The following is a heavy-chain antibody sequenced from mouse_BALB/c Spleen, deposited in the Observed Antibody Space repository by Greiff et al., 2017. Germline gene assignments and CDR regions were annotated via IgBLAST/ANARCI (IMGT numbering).Heavy chain of an antibody. CDR3: ARKASIHYYGYDYAMDY. V-gene: IGHV1-87*01. Sequence: VQLQQSGAELARPGASVKLSCKASGYTFTSYWMQWVKQRPGQGLEWIGAIYPGDGDTRYTQKFKGKATLTADKSSSTAYMQLSSLASEDSAVYYCARKASIHYYGYDYAMDYWGQGTSVTVSS. CDR2: IYPGDGDT. D-gene: IGHD1-2*01. CDR1: GYTFTSYW. J-gene: IGHJ4*01.